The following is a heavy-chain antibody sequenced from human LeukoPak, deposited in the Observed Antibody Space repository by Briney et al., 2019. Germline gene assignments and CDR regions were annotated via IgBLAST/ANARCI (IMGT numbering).Heavy chain of an antibody. CDR3: AKGSTVTTSWFDP. CDR2: ISGSGGST. J-gene: IGHJ5*02. CDR1: GFTFSSYA. V-gene: IGHV3-23*01. Sequence: GGSLRLSCAASGFTFSSYAMTWVRQAPGKGLEWVSVISGSGGSTYYADSVKGRFTISRDNSKNTLYLQMNSLRVEDTAIYYCAKGSTVTTSWFDPWGQGTLVTVSS. D-gene: IGHD4-17*01.